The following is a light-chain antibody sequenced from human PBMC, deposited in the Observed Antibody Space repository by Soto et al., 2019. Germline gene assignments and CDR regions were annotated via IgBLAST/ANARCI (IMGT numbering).Light chain of an antibody. CDR2: GAS. CDR1: QSVTSSY. Sequence: EIVLTQSPGTLSLSPGERATLSCRASQSVTSSYLAWYQQKPGQAPRLLIYGASSRATGIPDRFSGSGSGTDFTLTISRLEPQDVAMYYCHQYGSSPLTFGGGTKGEIK. V-gene: IGKV3-20*01. J-gene: IGKJ4*01. CDR3: HQYGSSPLT.